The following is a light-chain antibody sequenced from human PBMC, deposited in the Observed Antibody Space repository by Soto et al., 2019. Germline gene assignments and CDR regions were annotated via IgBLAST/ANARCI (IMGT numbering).Light chain of an antibody. CDR2: AAS. V-gene: IGKV1-9*01. CDR1: QGISSY. Sequence: DIQLTQSPSFLSASVGDRVTITCRASQGISSYLAWHQQKPVKAPKLLIYAASTLQSGVPSRFSGSGSGTEFHLTISSPQPEDFATYYCQQLNSYPLTFGGGTKVEIK. J-gene: IGKJ4*01. CDR3: QQLNSYPLT.